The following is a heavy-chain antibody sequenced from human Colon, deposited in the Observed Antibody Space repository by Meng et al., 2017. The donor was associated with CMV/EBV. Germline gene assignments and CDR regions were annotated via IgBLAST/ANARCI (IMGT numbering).Heavy chain of an antibody. D-gene: IGHD2-8*01. CDR3: ARGRRYCPNSRCYFFDH. Sequence: GGSLRLSCAVSGLTLSSMYMHWVRQAPGKGLEWVSVFYSSNTTDYADSLKGRFTVSRDNSKNTLYLQMNSLRPEDTAIYYCARGRRYCPNSRCYFFDHWGQGTLVTVSS. J-gene: IGHJ4*02. CDR2: FYSSNTT. V-gene: IGHV3-66*03. CDR1: GLTLSSMY.